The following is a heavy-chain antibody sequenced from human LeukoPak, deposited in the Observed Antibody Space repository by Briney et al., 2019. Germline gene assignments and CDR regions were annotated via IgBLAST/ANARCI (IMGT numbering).Heavy chain of an antibody. V-gene: IGHV1-2*02. CDR3: ARDQAAAGISYDY. CDR1: GYTFTGYY. D-gene: IGHD6-13*01. J-gene: IGHJ4*02. CDR2: INPNSGGT. Sequence: RASVKVSCKASGYTFTGYYMHWVRQAPGQGLEWMGWINPNSGGTNYAQKFQGRVTMTRDTSISTAYMELSRLRSDDTAVYYCARDQAAAGISYDYWGQGTLVTVSS.